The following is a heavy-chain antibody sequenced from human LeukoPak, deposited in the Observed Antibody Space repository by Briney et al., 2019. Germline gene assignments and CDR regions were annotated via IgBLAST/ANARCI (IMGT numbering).Heavy chain of an antibody. J-gene: IGHJ3*02. CDR2: ISGSGGST. CDR1: GFTFSSYA. D-gene: IGHD1-14*01. CDR3: TTPEGAFDI. V-gene: IGHV3-23*01. Sequence: GGSLRLSCAASGFTFSSYAMSWVRQAPGKGLEWVSAISGSGGSTYYADSVKGRFTISRDNSKNTLYLQMNSLKTEDTAVYYCTTPEGAFDIWGQGTMVTVSS.